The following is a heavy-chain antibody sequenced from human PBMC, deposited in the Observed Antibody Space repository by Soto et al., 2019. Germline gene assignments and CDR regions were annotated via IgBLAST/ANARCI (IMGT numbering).Heavy chain of an antibody. CDR2: ISDGGST. D-gene: IGHD2-2*01. CDR1: GGSIYTYC. V-gene: IGHV4-59*12. J-gene: IGHJ6*02. CDR3: ARGIPHCSSTSCPTQDGMDV. Sequence: SETLSLTCNVSGGSIYTYCWNWIRQSPGKGLEWIGYISDGGSTNYNPSLKSRVTISVDTSKKQFSLKLSSVTAADTAMYYCARGIPHCSSTSCPTQDGMDVWGQGTTVTVSS.